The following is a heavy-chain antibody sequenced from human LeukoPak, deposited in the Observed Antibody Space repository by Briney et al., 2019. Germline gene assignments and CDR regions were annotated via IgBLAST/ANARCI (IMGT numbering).Heavy chain of an antibody. CDR1: GFTVSSNY. D-gene: IGHD3-9*01. J-gene: IGHJ4*02. Sequence: GGSLRLSCAASGFTVSSNYMSWVRQAPGKGLEWVSVIYSGGSTYDADSVKGRFTISRDNSKNTLYLQMNSLRAEDTAVYYCARDSPRTGRYFDWLLFDYWGQGTLVTVSS. CDR3: ARDSPRTGRYFDWLLFDY. V-gene: IGHV3-66*01. CDR2: IYSGGST.